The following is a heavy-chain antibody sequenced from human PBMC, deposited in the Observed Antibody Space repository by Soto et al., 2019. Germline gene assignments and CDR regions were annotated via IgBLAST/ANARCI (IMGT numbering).Heavy chain of an antibody. CDR3: AKDAVAYNGEWDWFDL. J-gene: IGHJ5*02. Sequence: EGQLLGSGGGLVQPGGSLRLSCVASGFTFKNFAMTWVRQAPGKGMEWVSAIGGSGSSANYADSVKGRFTVSRDDSKSTLYLQMSGLRVDDTALYYCAKDAVAYNGEWDWFDLWGQGTLVTVSS. V-gene: IGHV3-23*01. CDR2: IGGSGSSA. D-gene: IGHD3-10*01. CDR1: GFTFKNFA.